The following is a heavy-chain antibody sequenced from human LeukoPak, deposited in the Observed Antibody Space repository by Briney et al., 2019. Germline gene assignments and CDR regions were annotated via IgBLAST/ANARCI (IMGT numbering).Heavy chain of an antibody. CDR2: ISGSGGST. D-gene: IGHD1-26*01. CDR1: GFTFSSYA. V-gene: IGHV3-23*01. Sequence: GGSLRLSCAASGFTFSSYAMSWVRQAPGKGLEWVSAISGSGGSTYYADSVKGRFTISRENSKNTLYLQMNSLRAEDTAVYYCAKDYSGSYFFDYWDQGTLVTVSS. J-gene: IGHJ4*02. CDR3: AKDYSGSYFFDY.